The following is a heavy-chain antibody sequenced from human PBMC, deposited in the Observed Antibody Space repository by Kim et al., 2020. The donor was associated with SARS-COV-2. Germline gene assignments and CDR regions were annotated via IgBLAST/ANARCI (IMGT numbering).Heavy chain of an antibody. J-gene: IGHJ3*02. CDR2: IYYSGST. CDR1: GGSISSGGYY. V-gene: IGHV4-31*03. Sequence: SETLSLTCTVSGGSISSGGYYWSWIRQHPGKGLEWIGYIYYSGSTYYNPSLKSRVTISVDTSKNQFSLKLSSVTAADTAVYYCARGGSGYAIPGAFDIWGQGTMVTVSS. D-gene: IGHD5-12*01. CDR3: ARGGSGYAIPGAFDI.